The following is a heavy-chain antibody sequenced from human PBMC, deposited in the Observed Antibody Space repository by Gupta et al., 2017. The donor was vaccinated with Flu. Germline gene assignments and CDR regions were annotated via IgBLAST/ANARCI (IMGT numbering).Heavy chain of an antibody. D-gene: IGHD1-26*01. J-gene: IGHJ6*02. CDR3: ATEIGGNYYPGGDYYGMDV. Sequence: VGRLKSKTDGGTTDYAAPVKGRFTISRDDSKNTLYLQMNSLKTEDTAVYYCATEIGGNYYPGGDYYGMDVWGQGTTVTVSS. V-gene: IGHV3-15*01. CDR2: LKSKTDGGTT.